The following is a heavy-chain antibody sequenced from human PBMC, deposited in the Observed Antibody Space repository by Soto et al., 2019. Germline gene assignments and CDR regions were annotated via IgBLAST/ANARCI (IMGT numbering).Heavy chain of an antibody. CDR2: IFYSGST. J-gene: IGHJ3*01. V-gene: IGHV4-59*08. CDR3: ARLYGLDAFDF. D-gene: IGHD3-16*02. Sequence: QVQLQESGPGLVKPSETLSLTCTVSGGSISSYYWSWIRQPPGKGLEWIGYIFYSGSTNYNPSLTSRVTISVDTSKNQFSLKLSSVTAEHTAVYYCARLYGLDAFDFWGQGTMVTVSS. CDR1: GGSISSYY.